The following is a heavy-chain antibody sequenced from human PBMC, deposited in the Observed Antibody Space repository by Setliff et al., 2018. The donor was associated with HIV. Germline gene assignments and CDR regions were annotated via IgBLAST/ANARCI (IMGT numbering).Heavy chain of an antibody. CDR2: IYHTGKT. Sequence: ASETLSLTCTVSGDPIFIGGYYWSWIRQHPGGGLEWIGYIYHTGKTYYNPSLQSRIIMSLDMSQNQFSLKLSSVTAADTAVYYCAKEGNSVDNWLDPWGPGTLVTVSS. D-gene: IGHD1-26*01. CDR1: GDPIFIGGYY. J-gene: IGHJ5*02. CDR3: AKEGNSVDNWLDP. V-gene: IGHV4-31*03.